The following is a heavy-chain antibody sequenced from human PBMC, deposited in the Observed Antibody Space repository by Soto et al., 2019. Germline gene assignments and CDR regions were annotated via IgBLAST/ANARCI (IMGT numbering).Heavy chain of an antibody. J-gene: IGHJ4*02. V-gene: IGHV4-30-2*01. Sequence: SETLSLTCAVSGGSISIGGYSWRWIRQPPGKGLEWVGYIYHSGSTYYNPSLKGRVTISVDRSKNQFSLKLSSVTAADPAVYYCAGSLTTVSSYDSWGQGTLVTVSS. D-gene: IGHD4-17*01. CDR1: GGSISIGGYS. CDR2: IYHSGST. CDR3: AGSLTTVSSYDS.